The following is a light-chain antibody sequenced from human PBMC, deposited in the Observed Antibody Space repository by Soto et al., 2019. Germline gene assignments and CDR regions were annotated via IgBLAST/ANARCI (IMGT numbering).Light chain of an antibody. V-gene: IGKV3-20*01. CDR3: QQYGSSPPIT. CDR1: QSVSSSY. Sequence: EIVLTQSPGTLSLSPGERATLSCRASQSVSSSYLAWYQQKPGQAPRLLIYGASSRATGIPDRFSGSGSGTDFTLTISRLEPEDFAVYYCQQYGSSPPITFGQWTLLEIK. J-gene: IGKJ5*01. CDR2: GAS.